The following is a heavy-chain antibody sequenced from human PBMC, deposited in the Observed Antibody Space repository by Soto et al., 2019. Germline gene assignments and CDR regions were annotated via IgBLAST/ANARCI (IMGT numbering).Heavy chain of an antibody. J-gene: IGHJ6*02. Sequence: ASVKVSCKASGYTFTGYYMHWVRQAPGQGLEWMGWVNPNSGGTNYAQKFQGRVTMTRDTSISTAYMELSRLRSDDTAVYCCARGGLSQLVYYGMDVWGQGTTVTVSS. D-gene: IGHD6-6*01. CDR2: VNPNSGGT. V-gene: IGHV1-2*02. CDR1: GYTFTGYY. CDR3: ARGGLSQLVYYGMDV.